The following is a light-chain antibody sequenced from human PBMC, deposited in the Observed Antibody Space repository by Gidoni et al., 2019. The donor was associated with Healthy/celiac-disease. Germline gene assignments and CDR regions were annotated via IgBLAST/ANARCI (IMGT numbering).Light chain of an antibody. Sequence: SYELTQPPSVSLSPGQTARITCSGDALPKKYAYWYQRKSGQAPVLVIYEDSKRPSGIPERFSGSSAGTMATLTISGAQVEDEADYYWYSTDSSGKALFGGGTKLTVL. J-gene: IGLJ2*01. V-gene: IGLV3-10*01. CDR1: ALPKKY. CDR2: EDS. CDR3: YSTDSSGKAL.